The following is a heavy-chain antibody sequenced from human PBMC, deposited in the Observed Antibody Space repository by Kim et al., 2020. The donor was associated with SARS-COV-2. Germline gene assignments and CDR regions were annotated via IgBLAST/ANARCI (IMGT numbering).Heavy chain of an antibody. Sequence: GGSLRLSCAASGFTVSDGWMSWVRQAPGKGLEWVGRIKNKADGGATDHAAPVKGRFIISRDDSKNTLYLEMNSLKTEDTAIYYCIATRAYWGQGTLVTV. J-gene: IGHJ4*02. CDR2: IKNKADGGAT. CDR1: GFTVSDGW. CDR3: IATRAY. D-gene: IGHD1-26*01. V-gene: IGHV3-15*01.